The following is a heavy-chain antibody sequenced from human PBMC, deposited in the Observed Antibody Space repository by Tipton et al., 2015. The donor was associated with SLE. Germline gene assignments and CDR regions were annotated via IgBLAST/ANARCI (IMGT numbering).Heavy chain of an antibody. CDR2: INHSGST. V-gene: IGHV4-34*01. J-gene: IGHJ4*02. CDR3: ARRLYCGGDCYPYFDY. Sequence: LRLSCAVYGGSFSGYYWSWIRQPPGKGLEWIGEINHSGSTNYNPSLKSRVTISVDTSKNQFSLKLSSVTAADTAVYYCARRLYCGGDCYPYFDYWGQGTLVTVSS. D-gene: IGHD2-21*01. CDR1: GGSFSGYY.